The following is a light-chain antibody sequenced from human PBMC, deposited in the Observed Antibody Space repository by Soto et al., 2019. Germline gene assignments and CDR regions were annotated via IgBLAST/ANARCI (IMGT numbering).Light chain of an antibody. V-gene: IGKV3-15*01. CDR3: QHYNNWPPWT. J-gene: IGKJ1*01. Sequence: EIVMTQSPATLSVSPGERATLSCRASQSVSSNLAWYQQTPGQAPRLLIYGASTRATGIPARFSGSRSGTEFTLTISSLQSEDFAIYYCQHYNNWPPWTFGQGTKVEIK. CDR1: QSVSSN. CDR2: GAS.